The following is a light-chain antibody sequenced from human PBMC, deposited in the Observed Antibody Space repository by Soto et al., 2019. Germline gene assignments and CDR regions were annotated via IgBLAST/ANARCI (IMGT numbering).Light chain of an antibody. CDR1: QCISSY. Sequence: DIQLTQSPSFLSASVGDRVTITCRASQCISSYLAWYQQKPGKAPKLLIYATSTLQSGVPSRFSGSGSGTAFTLTISSLQPEDFATYYCQRLNTYLWTFGQGTKVEIK. CDR3: QRLNTYLWT. V-gene: IGKV1-9*01. J-gene: IGKJ1*01. CDR2: ATS.